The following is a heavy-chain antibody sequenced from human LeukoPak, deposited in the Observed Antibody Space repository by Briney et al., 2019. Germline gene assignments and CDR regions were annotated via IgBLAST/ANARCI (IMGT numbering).Heavy chain of an antibody. D-gene: IGHD4-17*01. Sequence: SETLPLTCTVSGGSISSYYWSWIRQPPGKGLEWIGYIYYSGSTNYNPSLKSRVTISVDTSKNQFSLKLSSVTAADTAVYYCARLNRYGDYEYWGQGTLVTVSS. V-gene: IGHV4-59*12. J-gene: IGHJ4*02. CDR1: GGSISSYY. CDR3: ARLNRYGDYEY. CDR2: IYYSGST.